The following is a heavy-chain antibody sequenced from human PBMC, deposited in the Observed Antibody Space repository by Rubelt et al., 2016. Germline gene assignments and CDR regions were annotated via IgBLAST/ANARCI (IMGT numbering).Heavy chain of an antibody. J-gene: IGHJ4*02. CDR2: SNPDGSTK. CDR3: TGDTFGSRDY. CDR1: GLSFSTDW. V-gene: IGHV3-74*02. D-gene: IGHD6-13*01. Sequence: EVRLVESGGGLVKPGGSLRLYCAASGLSFSTDWMHWVRQAPGKGLVWVSRSNPDGSTKNYADSVKGRFTISKDKAKNTLSMEMNSLRVEDTAVYYCTGDTFGSRDYWGQGILVTVSS.